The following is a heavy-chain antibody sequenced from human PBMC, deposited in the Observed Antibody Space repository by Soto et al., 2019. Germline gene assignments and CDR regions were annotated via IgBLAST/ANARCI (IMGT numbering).Heavy chain of an antibody. V-gene: IGHV1-8*02. CDR2: LNPNSNNT. CDR1: GYTSTSFD. Sequence: ASVKVSCKASGYTSTSFDINWVRQATGQGLEWMGWLNPNSNNTAYAQKFQGRVIMTWDTSRSTTYLELGSLRSEDTAVYYCIIGGVFVLDPFDIWGPGSTVPVSS. D-gene: IGHD3-16*02. CDR3: IIGGVFVLDPFDI. J-gene: IGHJ3*02.